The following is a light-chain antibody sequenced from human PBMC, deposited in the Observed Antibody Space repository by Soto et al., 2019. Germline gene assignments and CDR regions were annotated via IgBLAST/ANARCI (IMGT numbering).Light chain of an antibody. CDR2: EVS. CDR1: SSDVGGYNY. J-gene: IGLJ2*01. Sequence: QSALTQPASVSGSPGQSITISCTGTSSDVGGYNYVSWYQHQPGKAPKLMISEVSNRPSGVSDRFSGSKSGNTASLTISGLLAEDEADYYCSSYTRRTTWVFGGGTKLTVL. CDR3: SSYTRRTTWV. V-gene: IGLV2-14*01.